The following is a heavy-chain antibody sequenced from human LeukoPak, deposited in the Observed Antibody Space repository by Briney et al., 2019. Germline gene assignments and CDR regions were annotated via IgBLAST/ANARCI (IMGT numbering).Heavy chain of an antibody. CDR1: GFTFSTYA. CDR3: ARGRKYSYGTYYYGLDV. J-gene: IGHJ6*02. V-gene: IGHV3-30-3*01. Sequence: GGSLRLSCVASGFTFSTYAMRWVRQAPGKGLEWVAVILYDGSNKYYADSVKGRFTISRDNSKNTLYLQMNSLRAEDTAVYYCARGRKYSYGTYYYGLDVWGQGTTVTVCS. D-gene: IGHD5-18*01. CDR2: ILYDGSNK.